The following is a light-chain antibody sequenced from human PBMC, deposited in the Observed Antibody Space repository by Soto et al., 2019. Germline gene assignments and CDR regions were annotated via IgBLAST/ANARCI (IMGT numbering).Light chain of an antibody. CDR2: GAS. J-gene: IGKJ2*01. CDR3: QQYGTSPYT. CDR1: QRLTSNS. V-gene: IGKV3-20*01. Sequence: EIVLTQSPGTLSLSPGERATLSCGASQRLTSNSLAWYQQKPGQAPWLLVYGASIRATGIPDRFSGSGSGTDFTLTISRLEPKDFAVYYCQQYGTSPYTFGQGTKLEIK.